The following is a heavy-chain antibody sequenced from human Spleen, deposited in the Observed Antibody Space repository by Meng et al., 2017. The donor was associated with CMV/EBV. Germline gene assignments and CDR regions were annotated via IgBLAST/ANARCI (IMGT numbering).Heavy chain of an antibody. Sequence: GESLKISCAASGFTVSSSYMNWVRQAPGKGLEWVSVIYSGGSTDYADSVKGRFTISRDNSENTVCLQMNSLRTEDTAVYYCAGSTVVNVGGYWGRGTLVTVSS. J-gene: IGHJ4*02. V-gene: IGHV3-53*05. D-gene: IGHD4-11*01. CDR3: AGSTVVNVGGY. CDR1: GFTVSSSY. CDR2: IYSGGST.